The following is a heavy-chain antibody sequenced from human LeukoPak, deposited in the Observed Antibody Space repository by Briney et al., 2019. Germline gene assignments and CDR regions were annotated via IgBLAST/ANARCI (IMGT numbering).Heavy chain of an antibody. CDR2: INHSGST. CDR3: ARGGSGCYDSSGYFRFDY. V-gene: IGHV4-34*01. CDR1: GGSFSGYY. D-gene: IGHD3-22*01. Sequence: SETLSLTCAVYGGSFSGYYWSWIRQPPGKGLEWIGEINHSGSTNYNPSLKSRVTISVDTSKNQFSLKLSSVTAADTAVYYCARGGSGCYDSSGYFRFDYWGQGTLVTVSS. J-gene: IGHJ4*02.